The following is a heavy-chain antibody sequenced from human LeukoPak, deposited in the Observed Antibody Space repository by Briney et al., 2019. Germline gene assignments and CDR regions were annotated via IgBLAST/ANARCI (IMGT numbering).Heavy chain of an antibody. D-gene: IGHD2-15*01. J-gene: IGHJ1*01. V-gene: IGHV4-38-2*01. CDR2: IYHSGST. CDR1: GYSISSGYY. CDR3: AKTSRYCSGGSCYYRYFHH. Sequence: PSETLSLTCAVSGYSISSGYYWGWIRPPPGKGLEWIANIYHSGSTYYNPSLKSRVTISVDTSKNQFSLKLSSVTAADTAVYYCAKTSRYCSGGSCYYRYFHHWGQGTLVTVSS.